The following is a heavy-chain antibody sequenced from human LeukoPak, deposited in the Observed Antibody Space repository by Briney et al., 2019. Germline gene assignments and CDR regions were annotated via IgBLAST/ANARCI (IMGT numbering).Heavy chain of an antibody. CDR2: SNHSGST. J-gene: IGHJ4*01. Sequence: SETLSLTCAVYGWSFSGYYWSLIRQPPGKGLEWIGESNHSGSTNYNPSLKSRVTISVDTSKNQFSLKLSSVTAADTAVYYCARGSIAAAIDYWGQGTLVTVSS. D-gene: IGHD6-13*01. CDR3: ARGSIAAAIDY. CDR1: GWSFSGYY. V-gene: IGHV4-34*01.